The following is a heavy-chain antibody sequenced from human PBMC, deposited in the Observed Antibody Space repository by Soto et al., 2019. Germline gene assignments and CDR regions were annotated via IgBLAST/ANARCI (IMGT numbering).Heavy chain of an antibody. CDR3: AIDAIQGYYYGSGSYPDY. Sequence: ASVKVSCKASGCTFTSYYMHWVRQAPGQGLEWMGIINPSGGSTSYAQKFQGRVTMTRDTSTSTVYMELSSLRSEDTAVYYCAIDAIQGYYYGSGSYPDYWGQGTLVTVSS. J-gene: IGHJ4*02. CDR2: INPSGGST. V-gene: IGHV1-46*01. D-gene: IGHD3-10*01. CDR1: GCTFTSYY.